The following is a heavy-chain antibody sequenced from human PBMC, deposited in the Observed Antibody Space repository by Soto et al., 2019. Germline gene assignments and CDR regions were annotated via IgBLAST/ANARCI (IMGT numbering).Heavy chain of an antibody. J-gene: IGHJ4*02. CDR2: MNPNTRNS. V-gene: IGHV1-8*01. CDR1: GYTLTSYD. CDR3: ARRAETNGWNGFGADKYYFDF. D-gene: IGHD1-1*01. Sequence: ASVKVSCKAYGYTLTSYDIYWVRQATGQGLEWMGWMNPNTRNSGYAQKFQGRVTVTSDTSINTVHMELSSLRSEDTAVYYCARRAETNGWNGFGADKYYFDFWGQGTLVTVSS.